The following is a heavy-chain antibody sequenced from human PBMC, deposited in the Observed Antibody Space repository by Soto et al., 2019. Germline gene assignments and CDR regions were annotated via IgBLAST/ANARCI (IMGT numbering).Heavy chain of an antibody. Sequence: QVQVMQSGAEVKKPGASVKVSCKASGYTFTSYGISWVRQAPGQGLEWMGWISTYNGNKNYAQKLQGRVTMTTDTSTSTAYMELRSLRSDDTAVYYCARDLYPSVFYYGMDVWGQGTTVTVSS. CDR1: GYTFTSYG. J-gene: IGHJ6*02. CDR2: ISTYNGNK. CDR3: ARDLYPSVFYYGMDV. V-gene: IGHV1-18*01. D-gene: IGHD6-6*01.